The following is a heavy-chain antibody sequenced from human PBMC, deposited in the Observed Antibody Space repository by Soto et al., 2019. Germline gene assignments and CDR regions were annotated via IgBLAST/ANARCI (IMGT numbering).Heavy chain of an antibody. Sequence: QVQLVQSGAEVKKPGASVRVSCKASGYTFTNYDINWVRQATGQGLAWMGWMNPNSGNTGYAQKFQGRVTMTRNTSIRTAYMELSSLRSEYTAVYYCARGLDYYYYMDVWGKGTTVTVSS. J-gene: IGHJ6*03. CDR3: ARGLDYYYYMDV. CDR2: MNPNSGNT. V-gene: IGHV1-8*01. CDR1: GYTFTNYD.